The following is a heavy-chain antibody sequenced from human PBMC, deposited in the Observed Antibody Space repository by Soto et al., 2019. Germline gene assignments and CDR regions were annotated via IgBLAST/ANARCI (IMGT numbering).Heavy chain of an antibody. CDR2: INHSGNT. J-gene: IGHJ6*03. CDR3: ARPTRGFYYLDV. Sequence: SETLSLTCAVYGGSFTNYYWSWIRQPPGKGLEWIGEINHSGNTNYNPSLKSRVTISVDTSKNQFSLKLNSVTAADTALYYCARPTRGFYYLDVWGKGTTVTVSS. CDR1: GGSFTNYY. V-gene: IGHV4-34*01.